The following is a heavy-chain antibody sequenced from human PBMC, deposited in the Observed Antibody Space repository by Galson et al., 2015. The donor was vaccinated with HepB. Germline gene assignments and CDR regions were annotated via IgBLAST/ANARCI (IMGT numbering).Heavy chain of an antibody. Sequence: SLRLSCAASGFSFSDYYMTWIRQAPGKGLEWVSYITNSGTTIYYADSVKGRFTISRDNAKNSLYLQMNSLRAEDAAVYYCARFGYYDTSGYWPDGMDGWGQGTTVTVSS. CDR2: ITNSGTTI. CDR1: GFSFSDYY. V-gene: IGHV3-11*01. J-gene: IGHJ6*02. D-gene: IGHD3-22*01. CDR3: ARFGYYDTSGYWPDGMDG.